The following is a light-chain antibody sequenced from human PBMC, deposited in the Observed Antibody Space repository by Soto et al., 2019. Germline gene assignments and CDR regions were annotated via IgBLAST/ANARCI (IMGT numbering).Light chain of an antibody. Sequence: DIQMTQSPSILSASVGDRVIINCRASQSISSWLAWYQQKSGKGPKLLIHKASTLDSGVPSRFSGCGSGTEFTLTISSLQPDDSATYYYHQYDTYHWTFGQGTKVEIK. CDR2: KAS. CDR3: HQYDTYHWT. J-gene: IGKJ1*01. CDR1: QSISSW. V-gene: IGKV1-5*03.